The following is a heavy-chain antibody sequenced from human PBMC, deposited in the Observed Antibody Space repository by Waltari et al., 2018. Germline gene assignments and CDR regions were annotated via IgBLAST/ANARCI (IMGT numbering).Heavy chain of an antibody. CDR3: ARSPDQPDSLDYYMDV. Sequence: EVQLVESGGGLVQPGGSRRLACAAAGFSFSICAMRGFGQAPGKGLEYVSAISSNGVSTYYANSMKGRLSISRDNSKNTLYLQMGSLRAEDMAVYYCARSPDQPDSLDYYMDVWGKGTTVTVSS. D-gene: IGHD2-21*01. CDR1: GFSFSICA. J-gene: IGHJ6*03. CDR2: ISSNGVST. V-gene: IGHV3-64*01.